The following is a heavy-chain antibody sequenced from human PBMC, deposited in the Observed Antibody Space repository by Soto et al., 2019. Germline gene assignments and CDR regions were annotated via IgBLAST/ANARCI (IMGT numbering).Heavy chain of an antibody. CDR1: GFTFSSYS. D-gene: IGHD2-2*01. Sequence: GGSLRLSCAASGFTFSSYSMNWVRQAPGKGLEWVSYISSSSSTIYYADSVKGRFTISRDNAKNSLYLQMNSLRDEDTAVYYCAEEGVFVVVPAGWFDPWGQGTLVTVSS. J-gene: IGHJ5*02. CDR2: ISSSSSTI. V-gene: IGHV3-48*02. CDR3: AEEGVFVVVPAGWFDP.